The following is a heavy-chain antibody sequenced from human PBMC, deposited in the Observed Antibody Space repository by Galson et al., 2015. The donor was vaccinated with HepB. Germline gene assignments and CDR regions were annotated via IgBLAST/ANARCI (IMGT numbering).Heavy chain of an antibody. CDR1: GFTFSSYA. Sequence: SLRLSCAASGFTFSSYAMHWVRQAPGKGLEWVAVISYDGSNKYYADSVKGRFTISRDNSKNTLYLQMNSLRAEDTAVYYCARATYYDFWSGYYAYYYYYMDVWGKGTTVTVSS. CDR2: ISYDGSNK. J-gene: IGHJ6*03. V-gene: IGHV3-30*14. CDR3: ARATYYDFWSGYYAYYYYYMDV. D-gene: IGHD3-3*01.